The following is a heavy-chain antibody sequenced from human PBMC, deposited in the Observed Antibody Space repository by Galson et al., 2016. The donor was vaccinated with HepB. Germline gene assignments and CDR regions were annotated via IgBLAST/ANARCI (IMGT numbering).Heavy chain of an antibody. J-gene: IGHJ4*02. Sequence: SLRLSCAASGFTFSSYAMSWVRQAPGKGLEWVSAISGGGGSTFYADSVKGRFTISRDNSKNTVYRQMNSLRAEDTAVYYCARGMYYYDSSGYPGPFDYWGQGTLVTVSS. D-gene: IGHD3-22*01. V-gene: IGHV3-23*01. CDR1: GFTFSSYA. CDR2: ISGGGGST. CDR3: ARGMYYYDSSGYPGPFDY.